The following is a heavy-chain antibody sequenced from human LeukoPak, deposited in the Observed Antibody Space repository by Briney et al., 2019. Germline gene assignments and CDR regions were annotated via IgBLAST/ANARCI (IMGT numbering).Heavy chain of an antibody. D-gene: IGHD1-26*01. J-gene: IGHJ4*02. V-gene: IGHV3-30*18. CDR3: AKDHSGSYYGPFDS. CDR1: GFSFSSFG. Sequence: GGSLRLSCAASGFSFSSFGMHWVRQAPGKGLEWVAVISYEGSNKYYASSVKGRFTISRDNFKNTLDLQMNSLTAEDTAVYYCAKDHSGSYYGPFDSWGQGTLVTVSS. CDR2: ISYEGSNK.